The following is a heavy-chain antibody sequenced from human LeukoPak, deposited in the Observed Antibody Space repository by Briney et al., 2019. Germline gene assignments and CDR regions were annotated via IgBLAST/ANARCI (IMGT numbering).Heavy chain of an antibody. CDR2: IYHSGST. Sequence: SETLSLTCAVYGGSFSGYYWGWIRQPPGKGLEWIGSIYHSGSTYYNPSLKSRVTMSVDTSTNQISLSLTSVTAADTAVYYCARTIRAYRGYDHWYFDVWGRGTLVTVSS. CDR1: GGSFSGYY. CDR3: ARTIRAYRGYDHWYFDV. J-gene: IGHJ2*01. V-gene: IGHV4-34*01. D-gene: IGHD5-12*01.